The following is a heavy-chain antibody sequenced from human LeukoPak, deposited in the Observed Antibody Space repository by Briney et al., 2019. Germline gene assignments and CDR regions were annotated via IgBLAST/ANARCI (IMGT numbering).Heavy chain of an antibody. CDR3: AKDRRLAYYFDY. J-gene: IGHJ4*02. D-gene: IGHD6-19*01. CDR2: ISGSGGST. CDR1: GFTFSSYA. V-gene: IGHV3-23*01. Sequence: GGSLRLSCAASGFTFSSYAMSWVRQAPGKGLEWVSAISGSGGSTYYADSVKGRFTISRDNSKNTLYLQTNSLRAEDTAVYYCAKDRRLAYYFDYWGQGTLVTVSS.